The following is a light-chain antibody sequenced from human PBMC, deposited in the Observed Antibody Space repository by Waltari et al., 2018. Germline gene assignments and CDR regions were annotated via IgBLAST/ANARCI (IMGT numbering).Light chain of an antibody. CDR2: EVT. Sequence: QSALTQPASLSGSPGQSLTISCTGTSSDVGKYNLVSWYQQHPGKVPKVMIYEVTKRPSGVSNRFSGSKSGNTASLTISGLQAEDEADYYCCSYAGSGIVIFGGGTKLTVL. J-gene: IGLJ2*01. CDR1: SSDVGKYNL. CDR3: CSYAGSGIVI. V-gene: IGLV2-23*02.